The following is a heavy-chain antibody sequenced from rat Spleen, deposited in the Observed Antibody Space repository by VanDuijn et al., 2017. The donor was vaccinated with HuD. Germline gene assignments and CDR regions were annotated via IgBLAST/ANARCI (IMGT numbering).Heavy chain of an antibody. CDR3: TRGCYFDY. V-gene: IGHV5-7*01. CDR1: GFTFSKYD. D-gene: IGHD1-12*01. Sequence: EVQVVESGGGIVQPGRSMKLPCAASGFTFSKYDMVWVRQAPTNGLKWVASISYYGSTPYYRDSVKDRFIIYRDNAKSTLYLQMDSLRSEDTATYYCTRGCYFDYWGQGVMITVSS. J-gene: IGHJ2*01. CDR2: ISYYGSTP.